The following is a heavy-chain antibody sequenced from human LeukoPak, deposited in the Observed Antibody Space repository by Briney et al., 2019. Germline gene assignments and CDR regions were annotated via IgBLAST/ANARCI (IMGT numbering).Heavy chain of an antibody. CDR3: AKARRTTEYYYYMDV. Sequence: GSLRLSCAASGFTFSSYWMHWVRQAPGKGLVWVSRINSDGSSTSYADSVKGRFTISRDNSKNSLYLQMNSLRAEDTAVYYCAKARRTTEYYYYMDVWGKGTTVTVSS. CDR2: INSDGSST. J-gene: IGHJ6*03. CDR1: GFTFSSYW. V-gene: IGHV3-74*01. D-gene: IGHD1-7*01.